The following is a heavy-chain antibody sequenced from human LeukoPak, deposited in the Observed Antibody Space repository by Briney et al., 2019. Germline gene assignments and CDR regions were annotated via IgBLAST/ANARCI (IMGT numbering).Heavy chain of an antibody. D-gene: IGHD3-22*01. V-gene: IGHV5-51*01. CDR2: IYPHDSDT. CDR1: GYSFTSYW. J-gene: IGHJ4*02. CDR3: ARMIFYDSSGFYDNYYFDS. Sequence: GESLKISCKGSGYSFTSYWIGWVRQKPGKGLEWMGIIYPHDSDTRYGPSFQGQVTISIDKSIGTAFLQWSSLKASDTAMYYCARMIFYDSSGFYDNYYFDSWGQGTLLTVSS.